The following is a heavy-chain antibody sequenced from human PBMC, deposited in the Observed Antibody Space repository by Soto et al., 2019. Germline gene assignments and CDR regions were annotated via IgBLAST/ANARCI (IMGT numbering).Heavy chain of an antibody. V-gene: IGHV3-74*03. CDR3: VREQDTYGQAVCNF. CDR1: GFTLSTYW. J-gene: IGHJ4*02. CDR2: IKTDGTTT. Sequence: EVQMVESGGGLVQPGGSLRLSCEASGFTLSTYWMHWFRQVAGKGLVWVSRIKTDGTTTTYAVSVKGRFSISRDNAKNMLYLQMKNLRVEDTAVYYCVREQDTYGQAVCNFWGQGTVVTVSS. D-gene: IGHD2-15*01.